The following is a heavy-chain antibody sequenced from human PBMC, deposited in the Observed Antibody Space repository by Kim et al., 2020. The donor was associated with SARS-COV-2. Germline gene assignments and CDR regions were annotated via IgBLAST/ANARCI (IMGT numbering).Heavy chain of an antibody. J-gene: IGHJ4*02. Sequence: GGSLRLSCAASGFTFSSYGMHWVRQAPGKGLEWVAVIWYDGSNKYYADSVKGRFTISRDNSKNTLYLQMNSLRAEDTAVYYCAREDTAMSYGISDYWGQGTLVTVSS. CDR2: IWYDGSNK. CDR3: AREDTAMSYGISDY. D-gene: IGHD5-18*01. CDR1: GFTFSSYG. V-gene: IGHV3-33*01.